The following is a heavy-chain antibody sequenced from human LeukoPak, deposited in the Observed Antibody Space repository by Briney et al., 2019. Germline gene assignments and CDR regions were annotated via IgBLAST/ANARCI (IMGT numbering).Heavy chain of an antibody. CDR1: GYTFTGYY. D-gene: IGHD6-13*01. CDR3: ARSGITAVGTIDY. J-gene: IGHJ4*02. V-gene: IGHV1-2*02. Sequence: ASVKVSCKASGYTFTGYYMHWVRQAPGQGLEWMGWINPNSGGTNYAQKFQGRVTMTRDTSISRAYMELSRLRSDDTAVYYCARSGITAVGTIDYWGQGTLVTVSS. CDR2: INPNSGGT.